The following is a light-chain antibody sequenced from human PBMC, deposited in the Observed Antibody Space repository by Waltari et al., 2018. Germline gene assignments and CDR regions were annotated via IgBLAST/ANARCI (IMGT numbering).Light chain of an antibody. CDR3: CSYAGSYTWV. Sequence: QSALTQPRSVSGSPGQSVTISCTGTSSDVGGYNYFSWYQQPPGKAPKLMLYDVSKRPSGVPDRFSGSKSGNTASLTISGLQAEDEADYYCCSYAGSYTWVFGGGTKLTVL. CDR2: DVS. CDR1: SSDVGGYNY. J-gene: IGLJ3*02. V-gene: IGLV2-11*01.